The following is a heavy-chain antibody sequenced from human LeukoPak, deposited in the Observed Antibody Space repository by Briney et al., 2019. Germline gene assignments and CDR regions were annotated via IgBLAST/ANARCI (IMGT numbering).Heavy chain of an antibody. CDR2: ISSSSSYI. Sequence: PGGSLRLSCEVSGFMFSSYAMSWVRQAPGKGLEWVSSISSSSSYIYYADSVKGRFTISRDNAKNSLYLQMNSLRAEDTAVYYCAREVSGWYRGWGQGTMVTVSS. V-gene: IGHV3-21*01. CDR1: GFMFSSYA. CDR3: AREVSGWYRG. D-gene: IGHD6-19*01. J-gene: IGHJ3*01.